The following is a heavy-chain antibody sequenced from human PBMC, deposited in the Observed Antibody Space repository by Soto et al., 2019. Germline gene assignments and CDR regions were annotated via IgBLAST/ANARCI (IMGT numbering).Heavy chain of an antibody. J-gene: IGHJ3*02. CDR3: AKDIHGGTIGYCSGGSCYGGAFDI. Sequence: EVQLVESGGGLVQPGRSLRLSCAASGFTFDDYAMHWVRQAPGKGLEWVSGISWNSGSIGYADSVKGRFTISRDNAKNSLYLQMNSLRAEDTALYYCAKDIHGGTIGYCSGGSCYGGAFDIWGQGTMVTVSS. CDR2: ISWNSGSI. D-gene: IGHD2-15*01. V-gene: IGHV3-9*01. CDR1: GFTFDDYA.